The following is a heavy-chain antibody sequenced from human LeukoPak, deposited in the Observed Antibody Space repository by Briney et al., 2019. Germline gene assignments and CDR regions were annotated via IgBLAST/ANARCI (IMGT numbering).Heavy chain of an antibody. CDR2: INHSGST. CDR1: GGSFSGYY. V-gene: IGHV4-34*01. CDR3: ARAGYCGGDCYSTDY. D-gene: IGHD2-21*02. Sequence: PSETLSLTCAVYGGSFSGYYWSWIRQPPGKGLEWIGEINHSGSTNYNPSLKSRVTISVDTSKNQFSLKLSSVTAADTAVYYCARAGYCGGDCYSTDYWGQGTLVTVSS. J-gene: IGHJ4*02.